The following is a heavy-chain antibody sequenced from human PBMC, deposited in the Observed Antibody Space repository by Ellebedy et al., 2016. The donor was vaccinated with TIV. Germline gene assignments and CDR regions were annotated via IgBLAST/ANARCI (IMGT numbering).Heavy chain of an antibody. CDR1: GGSVSSGSYY. D-gene: IGHD1-26*01. J-gene: IGHJ4*02. Sequence: SETLSLXXTVSGGSVSSGSYYWSWIRQPPGKGLEWIGFTYYSGSTNYNPSLKSRVTISVDTSKNQFSLKLSSVTAADTAVYYCARSVGATDYWGQGTLVTVSS. V-gene: IGHV4-61*01. CDR2: TYYSGST. CDR3: ARSVGATDY.